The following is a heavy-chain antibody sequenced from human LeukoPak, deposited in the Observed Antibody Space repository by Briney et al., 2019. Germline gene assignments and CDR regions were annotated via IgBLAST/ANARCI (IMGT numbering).Heavy chain of an antibody. CDR3: AREGREFDSTGSRYFYYYMDV. Sequence: SETLSLTCTVSGGSISSYYWSWIRQPAGKGLEWIGRFYTSESSNYNPSLKSRVTMSVDTSKNQFSLKLSSVTAADTAVYYCAREGREFDSTGSRYFYYYMDVWGKGTTVTVSS. V-gene: IGHV4-4*07. D-gene: IGHD1-14*01. CDR1: GGSISSYY. CDR2: FYTSESS. J-gene: IGHJ6*03.